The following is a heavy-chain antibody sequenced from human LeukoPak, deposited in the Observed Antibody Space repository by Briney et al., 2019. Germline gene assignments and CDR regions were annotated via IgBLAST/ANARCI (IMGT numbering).Heavy chain of an antibody. CDR2: IYYSGST. D-gene: IGHD3-22*01. J-gene: IGHJ5*02. V-gene: IGHV4-59*12. CDR3: AREGSSGYYYEGWFDP. Sequence: PSETLSLTCTVSGGSISSYYWSWIRQPPGKGLEWIGYIYYSGSTNYNPSLKSRVTISVDTSKNQFSLKLSSVTAADTAVYYCAREGSSGYYYEGWFDPWGQGTLVTVSS. CDR1: GGSISSYY.